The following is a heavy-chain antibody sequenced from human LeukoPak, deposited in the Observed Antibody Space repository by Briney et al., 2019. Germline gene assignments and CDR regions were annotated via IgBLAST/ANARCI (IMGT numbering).Heavy chain of an antibody. CDR3: ATSLYGDYEADY. CDR2: VYYSGTT. Sequence: SETLSLTCSVSGGSIKSHYYTWIRQPPGKGLEWIGYVYYSGTTSYNPSLESRVSISDDTSKNQVFLWLTSVTATDTAVYYRATSLYGDYEADYWGPGILVTVSS. D-gene: IGHD5-12*01. J-gene: IGHJ4*02. V-gene: IGHV4-59*11. CDR1: GGSIKSHY.